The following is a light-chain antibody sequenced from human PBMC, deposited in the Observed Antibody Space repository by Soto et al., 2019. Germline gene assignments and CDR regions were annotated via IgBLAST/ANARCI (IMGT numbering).Light chain of an antibody. V-gene: IGLV2-11*01. CDR2: DVS. CDR1: SSDVGGYNY. J-gene: IGLJ1*01. CDR3: CSDAGRYPYV. Sequence: QSALTQPRSVSGSPGQSVTISCTGTSSDVGGYNYVSWYQQHPGKAPQLMIYDVSKRPSGVPDRFSGSKSGNTASLTISGLPADDEADYYCCSDAGRYPYVFGTGTKLTVL.